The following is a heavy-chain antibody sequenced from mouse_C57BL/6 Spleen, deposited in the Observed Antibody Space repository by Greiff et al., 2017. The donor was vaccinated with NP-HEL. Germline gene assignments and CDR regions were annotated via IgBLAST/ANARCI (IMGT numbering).Heavy chain of an antibody. V-gene: IGHV2-2*01. J-gene: IGHJ3*01. CDR3: ARNWGIKTWCAY. D-gene: IGHD2-4*01. Sequence: QVQLQQSGPGLVQPSQSLSITCTVSGFSLTSYGVHWVRPSPGKGLEWLGVIWSGGSTDYNAAFISRLSISKDNSKSQVFFKMNSLQADDTAIYYCARNWGIKTWCAYWGQGTLVTVSA. CDR2: IWSGGST. CDR1: GFSLTSYG.